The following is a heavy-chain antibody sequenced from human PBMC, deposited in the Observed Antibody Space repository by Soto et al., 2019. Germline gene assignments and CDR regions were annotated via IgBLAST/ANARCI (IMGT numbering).Heavy chain of an antibody. CDR3: AKDWTIFGVVIPYYGMDV. V-gene: IGHV3-23*01. D-gene: IGHD3-3*01. CDR2: ISGSGGST. Sequence: GGSLRLSCAASGFTFSSYAMSWVRQAPGKGLEWVSAISGSGGSTYYADSVKGRFTISRDNSKNTLYLQMNSLRAEDTAVYYCAKDWTIFGVVIPYYGMDVWGQGTTVTVSS. CDR1: GFTFSSYA. J-gene: IGHJ6*02.